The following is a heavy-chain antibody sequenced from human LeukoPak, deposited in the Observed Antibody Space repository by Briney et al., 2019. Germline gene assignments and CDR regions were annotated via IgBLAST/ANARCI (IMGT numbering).Heavy chain of an antibody. CDR3: ARGLRYFDPPPDY. V-gene: IGHV3-11*06. CDR2: ISSSGSYT. CDR1: GFTFSDYY. Sequence: PGGSLRLSCAASGFTFSDYYMSWIRQAPGKGLEWVSYISSSGSYTNYADSVKGRFTISRDNAKNSLYLQMNSLRAEDTAVYYCARGLRYFDPPPDYWGQGTLVTASS. D-gene: IGHD3-9*01. J-gene: IGHJ4*02.